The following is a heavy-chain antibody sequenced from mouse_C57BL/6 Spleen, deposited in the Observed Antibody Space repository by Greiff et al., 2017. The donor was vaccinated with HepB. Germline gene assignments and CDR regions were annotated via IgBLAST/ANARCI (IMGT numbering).Heavy chain of an antibody. CDR3: AKQGYSYYLYAMDY. CDR2: IWGDGST. CDR1: GFTFTSYG. V-gene: IGHV2-3*01. Sequence: QVQLKESGPGLVAPSQSLSISCTVSGFTFTSYGVSWVRQPPGKGLEWLGVIWGDGSTNYHSALISRLSISKDNSKSHVYLKLNSLQTDDTATYYCAKQGYSYYLYAMDYWGQGTSVTVSS. D-gene: IGHD2-12*01. J-gene: IGHJ4*01.